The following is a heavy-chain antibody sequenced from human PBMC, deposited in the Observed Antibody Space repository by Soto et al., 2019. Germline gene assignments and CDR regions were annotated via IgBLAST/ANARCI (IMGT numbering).Heavy chain of an antibody. J-gene: IGHJ4*02. CDR3: ARGGWRHIDY. CDR2: IYSSVIT. CDR1: CGSISSYY. V-gene: IGHV4-59*08. D-gene: IGHD3-3*01. Sequence: PSETRSLTCTVSCGSISSYYWSWIRQPPGNGLDWIGYIYSSVITXXXPCLQNRXXISIDRSKNQVCLKLXSVTAADTAVYYCARGGWRHIDYWGQGTLVTVSS.